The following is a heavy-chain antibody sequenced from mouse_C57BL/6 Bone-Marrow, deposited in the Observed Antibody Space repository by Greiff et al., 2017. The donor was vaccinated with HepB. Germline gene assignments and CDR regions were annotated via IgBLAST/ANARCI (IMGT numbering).Heavy chain of an antibody. D-gene: IGHD1-1*01. CDR2: IDPETGGT. Sequence: QVQLQQSGAELVRPGASVTLSCKASGYTFTDYEMHWVKQTPVHGLEWIGAIDPETGGTAYNQKFKGKAILTADKSSSTAYMELRSLTSEDSAVYYCTRPYYYGSSYPAWFAYWGQGTLVTVSA. CDR3: TRPYYYGSSYPAWFAY. CDR1: GYTFTDYE. V-gene: IGHV1-15*01. J-gene: IGHJ3*01.